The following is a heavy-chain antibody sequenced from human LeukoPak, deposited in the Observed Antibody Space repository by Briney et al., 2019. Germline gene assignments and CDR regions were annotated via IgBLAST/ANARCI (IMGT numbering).Heavy chain of an antibody. CDR3: ARGRHSSNWDEDFDY. CDR2: ISPYNGDT. D-gene: IGHD6-13*01. V-gene: IGHV1-18*01. Sequence: GASVKVSCKTSGYRFTSYGICWVRQAPGQGLEWVGWISPYNGDTNYAQKLQGRVTMTTDTSTNTAYMELRSLTSDDTAVYTCARGRHSSNWDEDFDYWGQGTLVTVSS. J-gene: IGHJ4*02. CDR1: GYRFTSYG.